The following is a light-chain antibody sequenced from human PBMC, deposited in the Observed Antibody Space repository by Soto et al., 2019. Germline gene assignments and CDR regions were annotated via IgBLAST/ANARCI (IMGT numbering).Light chain of an antibody. Sequence: EIGVSQSPYTLSVSTGESATLSCRASQSVRRNLAWYQQNPGQAPRLLIHSASSRATGIPDRFSGIGYGTDFTLTISGLEPEDFALFYCQYHGSSPITFAQGTRLAIK. V-gene: IGKV3-20*01. J-gene: IGKJ5*01. CDR3: QYHGSSPIT. CDR2: SAS. CDR1: QSVRRN.